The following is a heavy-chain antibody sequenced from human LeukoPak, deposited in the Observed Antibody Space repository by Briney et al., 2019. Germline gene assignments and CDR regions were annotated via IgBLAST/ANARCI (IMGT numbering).Heavy chain of an antibody. CDR2: ISGSGGST. CDR3: AKGGGWSPAVLFDY. J-gene: IGHJ4*02. Sequence: PGGSLRLSCAASGFTLSSYAMSWVRQAPGKGLEWVSAISGSGGSTYYADSVKGRFTISRDNSKNTLYLQMNSLRAEVTAVYYCAKGGGWSPAVLFDYWGQGTLVTVPS. D-gene: IGHD6-19*01. V-gene: IGHV3-23*01. CDR1: GFTLSSYA.